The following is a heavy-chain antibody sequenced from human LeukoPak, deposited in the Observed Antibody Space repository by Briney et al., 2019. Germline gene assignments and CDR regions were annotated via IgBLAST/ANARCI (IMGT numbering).Heavy chain of an antibody. CDR1: GFTFSSYE. CDR2: ISSSGSTI. D-gene: IGHD5-12*01. CDR3: ERYGSGYSGYDLAFEY. Sequence: GGSLRLSCAASGFTFSSYEMNWVRQAPGKGLEWVSYISSSGSTIYYADSVKGRFTISRDNAKNSLYLQMNSLRAEDTAVYYCERYGSGYSGYDLAFEYWAREPWSPSPQ. J-gene: IGHJ4*02. V-gene: IGHV3-48*03.